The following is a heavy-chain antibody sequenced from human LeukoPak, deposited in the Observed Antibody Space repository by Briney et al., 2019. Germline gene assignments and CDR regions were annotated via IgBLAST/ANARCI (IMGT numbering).Heavy chain of an antibody. J-gene: IGHJ4*02. Sequence: ASVKVSCKASGYTFTGYYMHWVRQAPGQGLEWMGWINPNSGGTNYAQKFQGRVTMTRDTSISTAYMELSRLRSDDTAVYYCARPIDNYYDSSGYFDYWGQGTLVTVSS. CDR2: INPNSGGT. CDR1: GYTFTGYY. D-gene: IGHD3-22*01. CDR3: ARPIDNYYDSSGYFDY. V-gene: IGHV1-2*02.